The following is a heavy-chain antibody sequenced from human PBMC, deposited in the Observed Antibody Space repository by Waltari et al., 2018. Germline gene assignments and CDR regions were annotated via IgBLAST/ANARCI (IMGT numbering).Heavy chain of an antibody. CDR2: IYPGDSDT. V-gene: IGHV5-51*01. Sequence: EVQLVQSGAEVKKPGESLKISCKGSGYGFTSYWIGWVRQMPGKGLEWMGFIYPGDSDTRYGPTFQGQVTISADKSISTAYLQWSSLKASDTAMYYCARRAYSSSWYFDYWGQGTLVTVSS. CDR1: GYGFTSYW. D-gene: IGHD6-13*01. CDR3: ARRAYSSSWYFDY. J-gene: IGHJ4*02.